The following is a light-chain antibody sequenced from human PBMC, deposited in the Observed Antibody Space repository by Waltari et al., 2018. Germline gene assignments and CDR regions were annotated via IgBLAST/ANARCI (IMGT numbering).Light chain of an antibody. V-gene: IGLV2-8*01. CDR1: DSAVGGHRS. J-gene: IGLJ2*01. Sequence: QSALTQPPSASGSPGQSVTISCPESDSAVGGHRSVSWYQQHPGKVPKLIIYEVNKRPSGVPDRFSASMSGNTASLTISGLQAGDEADYYCCSYGGTNTVFGGGTRLTVL. CDR3: CSYGGTNTV. CDR2: EVN.